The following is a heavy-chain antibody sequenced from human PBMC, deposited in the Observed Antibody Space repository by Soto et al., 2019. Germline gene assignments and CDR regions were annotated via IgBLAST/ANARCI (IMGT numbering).Heavy chain of an antibody. V-gene: IGHV3-48*01. D-gene: IGHD6-19*01. CDR3: AKGGRQWLVTSDFNY. CDR2: ISSSGTIT. J-gene: IGHJ4*02. CDR1: GFTFSRYS. Sequence: PGGSLRLSCAASGFTFSRYSMNWVRQAPGKGLEWVSYISSSGTITNYADSVVGRFTTSRDSSKNTVSLEMTSLRAEDTAVYYCAKGGRQWLVTSDFNYWGQGA.